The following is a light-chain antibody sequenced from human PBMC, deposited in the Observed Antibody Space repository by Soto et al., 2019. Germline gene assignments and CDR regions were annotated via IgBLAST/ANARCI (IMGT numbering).Light chain of an antibody. Sequence: AIQLTQSPSSLSASVGDRVTITCRASQGISSALAWYQQKPGKAPKLLIYDASSLESGVPSRFSGLGSGTDFTLTISSLQPEDFATYYCQQFNSYLLTFGQGTRLEIK. V-gene: IGKV1-13*02. CDR2: DAS. CDR3: QQFNSYLLT. CDR1: QGISSA. J-gene: IGKJ5*01.